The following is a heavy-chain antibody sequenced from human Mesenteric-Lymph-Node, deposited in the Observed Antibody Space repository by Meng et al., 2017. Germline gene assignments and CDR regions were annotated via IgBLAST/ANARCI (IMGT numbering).Heavy chain of an antibody. Sequence: GESLKISCAASGFAFSTYSMHWVRQAPGKGLEWVAVLSSDGTNAYYADSVKGRFTISRDNSNNTLYMQMNSLRREDTAVYYCARGVRGWGFTGEGSPNYWGQGTLVTVSS. V-gene: IGHV3-30*01. CDR1: GFAFSTYS. D-gene: IGHD3-10*01. CDR2: LSSDGTNA. J-gene: IGHJ4*02. CDR3: ARGVRGWGFTGEGSPNY.